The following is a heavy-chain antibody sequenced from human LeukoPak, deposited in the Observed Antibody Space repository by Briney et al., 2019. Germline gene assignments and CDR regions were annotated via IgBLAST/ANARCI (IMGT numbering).Heavy chain of an antibody. V-gene: IGHV3-23*01. Sequence: GGSLRLSCAASGFTFSTYAMSWVRQAPGKGLEWVSSISFSGGRTYYADSVKGRFTISRDNSKNTLYLQMNSLRAEDTAVYYCAKNPLPDARYYFDYWGQGTLVTVSS. J-gene: IGHJ4*02. CDR1: GFTFSTYA. CDR3: AKNPLPDARYYFDY. CDR2: ISFSGGRT. D-gene: IGHD2-2*01.